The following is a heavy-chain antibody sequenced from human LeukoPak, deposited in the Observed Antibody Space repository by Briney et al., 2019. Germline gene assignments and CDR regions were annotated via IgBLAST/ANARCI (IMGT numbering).Heavy chain of an antibody. J-gene: IGHJ3*02. Sequence: SESLSLTCTVSGGSISSYYWSWIRQPPGKGLEWIGYISYSGSTNYNPSLKSRVTISIDTSKNQFSLKLRSVTAADTAIYYCARQGYDILTGYIDAFDIWGQGTMVTVSS. CDR2: ISYSGST. CDR3: ARQGYDILTGYIDAFDI. CDR1: GGSISSYY. D-gene: IGHD3-9*01. V-gene: IGHV4-59*08.